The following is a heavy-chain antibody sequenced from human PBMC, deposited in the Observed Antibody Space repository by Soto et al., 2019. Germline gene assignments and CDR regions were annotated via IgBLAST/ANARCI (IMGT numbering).Heavy chain of an antibody. D-gene: IGHD3-22*01. J-gene: IGHJ3*02. CDR3: ARGRFIYYYDNSGYYYDVDI. CDR2: IIPTFGSV. Sequence: GASVKVSCKASGGTFSNYGGSWVRQAPGQGLEWMGGIIPTFGSVKYAQKFQGRVTITADESTSTAYMELSSLRSEDTAVYYCARGRFIYYYDNSGYYYDVDIWGQGTMVTVSS. V-gene: IGHV1-69*13. CDR1: GGTFSNYG.